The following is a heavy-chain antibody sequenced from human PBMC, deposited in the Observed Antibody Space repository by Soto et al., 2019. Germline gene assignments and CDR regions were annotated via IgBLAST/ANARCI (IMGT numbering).Heavy chain of an antibody. V-gene: IGHV4-30-4*01. CDR2: IYYSGST. CDR1: GGSISSGDYY. CDR3: ARVGAAAAGTPNWFDP. J-gene: IGHJ5*02. D-gene: IGHD6-13*01. Sequence: LTCTVSGGSISSGDYYWSWIRQPPGKGLEWIGYIYYSGSTYYNPSLKSRVTISVDTSKNQFSLKLSSVTAADTAVYYCARVGAAAAGTPNWFDPWGQGTLVTVSS.